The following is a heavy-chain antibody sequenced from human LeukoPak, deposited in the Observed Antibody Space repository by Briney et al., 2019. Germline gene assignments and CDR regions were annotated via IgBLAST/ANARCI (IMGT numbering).Heavy chain of an antibody. CDR1: GFTFTSSA. J-gene: IGHJ4*02. Sequence: SVKVSCKAPGFTFTSSAMQWVRQARGQRLEWIGWIVVGSGNTNYAQKFQERVTITRDMSTSTAYMELSSLRSEDTAVYYCAAGWVCSGGSCYYYFDYWGQGTLVTVSS. D-gene: IGHD2-15*01. V-gene: IGHV1-58*02. CDR2: IVVGSGNT. CDR3: AAGWVCSGGSCYYYFDY.